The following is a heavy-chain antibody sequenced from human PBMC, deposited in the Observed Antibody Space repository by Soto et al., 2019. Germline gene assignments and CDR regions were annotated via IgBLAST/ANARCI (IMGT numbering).Heavy chain of an antibody. CDR3: ARQIYDSDTGPNFQYYFDS. Sequence: GESLKISCKGSGYSFTIYWITWVRQKPGKGLEWMGRIDPSDSQTYYSPSFRGHVTISVTKSITTVFLQWSSLRASDTAMYYCARQIYDSDTGPNFQYYFDSWGQGTPVTVSS. CDR2: IDPSDSQT. CDR1: GYSFTIYW. J-gene: IGHJ4*02. D-gene: IGHD3-22*01. V-gene: IGHV5-10-1*01.